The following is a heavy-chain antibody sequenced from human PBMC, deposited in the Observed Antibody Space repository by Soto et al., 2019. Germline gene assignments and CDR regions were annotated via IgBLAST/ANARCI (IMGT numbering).Heavy chain of an antibody. CDR2: ISGSGGST. V-gene: IGHV3-23*01. D-gene: IGHD3-3*01. J-gene: IGHJ4*02. CDR3: AKVVVLRFLEWLLAY. Sequence: PGGSLRLSCAASGFTFSSYAMSWVRQAPGKGLEWVSAISGSGGSTYYADSVKGRFTISRDNSKNTLYLQMNSLRAEDTAVYYCAKVVVLRFLEWLLAYWGQGTLVTVSS. CDR1: GFTFSSYA.